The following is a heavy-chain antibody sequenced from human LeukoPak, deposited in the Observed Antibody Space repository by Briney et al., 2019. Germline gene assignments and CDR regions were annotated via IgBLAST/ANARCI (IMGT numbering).Heavy chain of an antibody. V-gene: IGHV4-61*01. CDR2: IYYSGST. CDR1: GGSVSSGSYY. D-gene: IGHD2/OR15-2a*01. J-gene: IGHJ5*02. Sequence: PSETLSLTCTVSGGSVSSGSYYWSWIRQPPGKGPEWIGHIYYSGSTNYNPSLKSRVTISVDTSKNQFSLKLSSVTAADTAVYYCARDLLVGFDPWGQGTLVTVSS. CDR3: ARDLLVGFDP.